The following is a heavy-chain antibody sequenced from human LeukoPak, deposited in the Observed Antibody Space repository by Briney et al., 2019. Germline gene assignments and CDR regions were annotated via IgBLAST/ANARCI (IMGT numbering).Heavy chain of an antibody. CDR2: IYYSGST. CDR1: GDSISSGGYY. Sequence: SQTLSLTCTVSGDSISSGGYYWSWIRQHPGKGLEWIGYIYYSGSTYYNPSLKSRVTISVDTSKNQLSLKLSSVTAADTAVYYCARSGGYYYPFDYWGQGTLVTVSS. J-gene: IGHJ4*02. D-gene: IGHD3-22*01. CDR3: ARSGGYYYPFDY. V-gene: IGHV4-31*03.